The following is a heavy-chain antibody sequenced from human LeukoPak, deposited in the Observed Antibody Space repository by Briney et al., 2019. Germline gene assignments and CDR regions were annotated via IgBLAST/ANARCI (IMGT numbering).Heavy chain of an antibody. CDR1: GFTVSSNY. CDR3: ARTYDSSGYYPFYFDY. CDR2: IYSGGST. D-gene: IGHD3-22*01. Sequence: GGSLRLSCAASGFTVSSNYMSWVRQAPGKGLEWVSVIYSGGSTYYADSVKGRFTIFRDNSKNTLYLQMNSLRAEDTAVYYCARTYDSSGYYPFYFDYWGQGTLVTVSS. V-gene: IGHV3-53*01. J-gene: IGHJ4*02.